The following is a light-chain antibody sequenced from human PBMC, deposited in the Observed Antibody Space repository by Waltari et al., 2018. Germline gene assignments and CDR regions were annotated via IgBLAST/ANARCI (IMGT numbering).Light chain of an antibody. J-gene: IGKJ1*01. CDR3: QQYYGTPLT. V-gene: IGKV4-1*01. CDR2: WAS. Sequence: DIVMTQSPDSLAVSLGERVTINCRSSQSLLYNSNNKNYLAWYQQKPGQAPKLLIYWASTRESGVPDRFSCSGSGTDFTLTISGLQAEDVAVYYCQQYYGTPLTFGQGTKVEIK. CDR1: QSLLYNSNNKNY.